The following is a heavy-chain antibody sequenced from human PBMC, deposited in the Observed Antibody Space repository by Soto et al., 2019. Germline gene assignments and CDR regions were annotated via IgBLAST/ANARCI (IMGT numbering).Heavy chain of an antibody. Sequence: EVQLVESGGGLVQPGGSLRLSCEASGFTFNDYWMHWVRQVPGKGLVWVSRIKSDGSSTSYADSVKGRFTISRDNAKNTLYMQMNSLSDDDSAVDYCARGGPYNYGARGSRVADFWGQGTLVTVSS. CDR1: GFTFNDYW. D-gene: IGHD5-18*01. V-gene: IGHV3-74*01. J-gene: IGHJ4*02. CDR3: ARGGPYNYGARGSRVADF. CDR2: IKSDGSST.